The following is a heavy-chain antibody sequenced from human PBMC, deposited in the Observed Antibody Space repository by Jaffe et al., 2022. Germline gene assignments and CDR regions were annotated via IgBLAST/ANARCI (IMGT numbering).Heavy chain of an antibody. V-gene: IGHV1-69*01. CDR1: GGTFSSYA. CDR2: IIPIFGTA. J-gene: IGHJ5*02. CDR3: ARDLEEAMAVAGYNWFDP. D-gene: IGHD6-19*01. Sequence: QVQLVQSGAEVKKPGSSVKVSCKASGGTFSSYAISWVRQAPGQGLEWMGGIIPIFGTANYAQKFQGRVTITADESTSTAYMELSSLRSEDTAVYYCARDLEEAMAVAGYNWFDPWGQGTLVTVSS.